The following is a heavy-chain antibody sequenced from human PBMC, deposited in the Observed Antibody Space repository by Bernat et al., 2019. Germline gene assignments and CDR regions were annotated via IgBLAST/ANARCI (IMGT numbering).Heavy chain of an antibody. J-gene: IGHJ4*02. CDR2: INPNSGGT. D-gene: IGHD6-19*01. Sequence: QVQLVQSGAEVKKPGASVKVSCKASGYTFTGYYMHWVRQAPGQGLEWMGWINPNSGGTNYAQKFQGWVTMTRDTSISTAYMELSRLRSDDTAVYYCARGPGLSSGWYGSFDYWGQGTLVTVSS. CDR3: ARGPGLSSGWYGSFDY. V-gene: IGHV1-2*04. CDR1: GYTFTGYY.